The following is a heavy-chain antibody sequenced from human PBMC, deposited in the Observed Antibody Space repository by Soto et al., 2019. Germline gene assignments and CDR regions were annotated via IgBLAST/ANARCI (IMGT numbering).Heavy chain of an antibody. CDR1: GGTFSSYA. J-gene: IGHJ4*02. V-gene: IGHV1-69*01. Sequence: QVQLVQSGAEVKKPGSSVKVSCKASGGTFSSYAISWVRQAPGQGLEWMGGLIPIFGTANYAQKFQGRVTITAHESKSTAYMELRSLRSEDTAVYYCARAFYLSYGGSRFDYWGQGTLVTVSS. CDR2: LIPIFGTA. D-gene: IGHD4-17*01. CDR3: ARAFYLSYGGSRFDY.